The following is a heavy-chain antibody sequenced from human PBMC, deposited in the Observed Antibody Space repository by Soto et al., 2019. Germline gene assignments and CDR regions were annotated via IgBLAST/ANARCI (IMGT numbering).Heavy chain of an antibody. Sequence: ASVKVSCKASGYTFTSYAMHWVRQAPGQRLEWMGWINAGNGNTKYSQKFQGRVTITRDTSASTAYMELSSLRSEGTAVYYCAREGCGGTVTTCWFDPWGQGTLVTVSS. V-gene: IGHV1-3*01. CDR3: AREGCGGTVTTCWFDP. J-gene: IGHJ5*02. CDR2: INAGNGNT. CDR1: GYTFTSYA. D-gene: IGHD4-4*01.